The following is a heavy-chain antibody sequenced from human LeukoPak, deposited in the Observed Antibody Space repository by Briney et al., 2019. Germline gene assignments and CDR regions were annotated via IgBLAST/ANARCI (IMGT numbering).Heavy chain of an antibody. CDR1: GYTFTSYG. V-gene: IGHV1-18*01. D-gene: IGHD3-10*01. CDR2: ISAYNGNT. J-gene: IGHJ4*02. Sequence: ASVKVSCKASGYTFTSYGISWVRQAPGQGLEWMGWISAYNGNTNYAQKFQGRVTMTRDTSISTAYMELSRLRSDDTAVYYCARDSGERGSGSYLIAYWGQGTLVTVSS. CDR3: ARDSGERGSGSYLIAY.